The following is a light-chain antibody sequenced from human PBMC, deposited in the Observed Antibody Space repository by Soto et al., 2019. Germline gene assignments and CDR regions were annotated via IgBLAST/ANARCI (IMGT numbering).Light chain of an antibody. V-gene: IGKV3-11*01. CDR1: QSVSSY. CDR2: DAS. CDR3: QQRSNWRIT. Sequence: EIVLTQSPATLSLSPGERATLSCRASQSVSSYLAWYQQKPGQAPRLLIYDASNRATGIPARFSGSGSGTDFPLTISSLEPEYFAVYYCQQRSNWRITFGQGTRLEIK. J-gene: IGKJ5*01.